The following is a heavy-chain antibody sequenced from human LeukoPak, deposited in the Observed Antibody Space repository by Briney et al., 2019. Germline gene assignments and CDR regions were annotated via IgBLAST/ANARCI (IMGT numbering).Heavy chain of an antibody. V-gene: IGHV3-7*01. CDR3: ARVRGAAAGNSFRFDP. Sequence: PGGSLRLSCAASGFTFSSYWMSRVRQAPGKGLEWVANIKQDGSEKYYVDSVKGRFTISRDNAKNSLFLEMNSLRAEDTAVYYCARVRGAAAGNSFRFDPWGQGTLVTVSS. D-gene: IGHD6-13*01. J-gene: IGHJ5*02. CDR2: IKQDGSEK. CDR1: GFTFSSYW.